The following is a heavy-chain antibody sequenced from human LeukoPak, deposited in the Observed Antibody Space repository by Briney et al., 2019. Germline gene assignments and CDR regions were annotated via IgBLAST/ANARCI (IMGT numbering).Heavy chain of an antibody. CDR1: GGTFSSYA. Sequence: GASVKVSCKASGGTFSSYAISWVRQAPGQGLEWMGRIIPILGIANYAQKFQGRVTITADKSTSTAYMELSSLRSEDTAVYYCAGTIGGSGSYYTRAFDIWGQGTMVTVSS. CDR2: IIPILGIA. CDR3: AGTIGGSGSYYTRAFDI. D-gene: IGHD3-10*01. V-gene: IGHV1-69*04. J-gene: IGHJ3*02.